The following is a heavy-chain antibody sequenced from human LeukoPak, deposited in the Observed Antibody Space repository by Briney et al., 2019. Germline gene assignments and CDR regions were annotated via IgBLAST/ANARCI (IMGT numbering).Heavy chain of an antibody. CDR3: AQSGYYDSSGYYTLEY. CDR2: INHSGST. CDR1: GGSFSGYY. V-gene: IGHV4-34*01. D-gene: IGHD3-22*01. J-gene: IGHJ4*02. Sequence: PSETLSLTCAVYGGSFSGYYYNWIRQPPGKGLEWIGEINHSGSTNYNPSLKSRVTISIDTSKNQFSLKLSSVTAADTAVYYCAQSGYYDSSGYYTLEYWGQGTLVTVSS.